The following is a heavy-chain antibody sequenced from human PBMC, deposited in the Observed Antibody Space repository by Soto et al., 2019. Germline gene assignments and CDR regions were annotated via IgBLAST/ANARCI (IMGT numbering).Heavy chain of an antibody. CDR2: ISGNGCNT. D-gene: IGHD2-21*01. CDR3: VKEQGFRAFDY. CDR1: GFTFNNYA. J-gene: IGHJ4*02. Sequence: EVQLLESGGGLVQPGGSLRLSCAASGFTFNNYAMSWVRQAPGKGLEWVSSISGNGCNTYYADPVKGRFTVSRDNSWNTLYLQTNSLRAEDTAVYYCVKEQGFRAFDYWGQGILVTVSS. V-gene: IGHV3-23*01.